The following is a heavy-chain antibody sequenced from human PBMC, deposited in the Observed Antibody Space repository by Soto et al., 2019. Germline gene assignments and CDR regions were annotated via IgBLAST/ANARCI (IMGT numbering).Heavy chain of an antibody. D-gene: IGHD3-22*01. J-gene: IGHJ4*02. Sequence: SETLSLTCDVYGGSFSGYIWTWIRQTPGKGLQWIGQINHSGSANYNPSLKSRVTISVDRSKNQFSLKLSSVTAADTAVYYCARGGVDYYDSSGYYFSPYYFDYWGQGTLVTVSS. CDR2: INHSGSA. CDR3: ARGGVDYYDSSGYYFSPYYFDY. CDR1: GGSFSGYI. V-gene: IGHV4-34*01.